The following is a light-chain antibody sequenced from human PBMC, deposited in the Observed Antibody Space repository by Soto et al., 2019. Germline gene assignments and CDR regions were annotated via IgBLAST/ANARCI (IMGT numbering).Light chain of an antibody. CDR1: QGISSY. CDR3: QQYSCYPRT. V-gene: IGKV1-8*01. CDR2: AAS. Sequence: AIRMTQSPASFSASTGDRVTISCRASQGISSYLAWYQQKPGQAPKLLIYAASTLHSGVASRFRGSGSGTDFTLTISCLQSEDVATYYFQQYSCYPRTFGQGTKVEIK. J-gene: IGKJ2*01.